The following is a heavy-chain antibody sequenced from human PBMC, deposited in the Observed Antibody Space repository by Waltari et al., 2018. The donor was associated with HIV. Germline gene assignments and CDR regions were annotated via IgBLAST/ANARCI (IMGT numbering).Heavy chain of an antibody. CDR1: GGYISSYY. Sequence: QLQLQASGPRLVKPSQTLSLTRTVPGGYISSYYWSWIRQPPGKGLEWIGYIYYSGSTNYNPSLKSRVTISVDTSKNQFSLKLSSVTAADTAVYYCARDYYDSSGSSYGMDVWGQGTTVTVSS. CDR2: IYYSGST. V-gene: IGHV4-59*01. CDR3: ARDYYDSSGSSYGMDV. D-gene: IGHD3-22*01. J-gene: IGHJ6*02.